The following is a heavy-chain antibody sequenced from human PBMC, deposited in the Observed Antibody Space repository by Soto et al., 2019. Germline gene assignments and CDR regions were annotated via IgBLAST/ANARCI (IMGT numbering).Heavy chain of an antibody. V-gene: IGHV3-48*03. J-gene: IGHJ4*02. CDR2: ISSSGSTI. D-gene: IGHD6-13*01. CDR1: GFTFSSYE. CDR3: ARQAAAGFFDY. Sequence: LRLSCAASGFTFSSYEMNWVRQAPGKGLEWVSYISSSGSTIYYADSVKGRFTISRDNAKNSLYLQMNSLRAEDTAVYYCARQAAAGFFDYWGQGTQVTVPQ.